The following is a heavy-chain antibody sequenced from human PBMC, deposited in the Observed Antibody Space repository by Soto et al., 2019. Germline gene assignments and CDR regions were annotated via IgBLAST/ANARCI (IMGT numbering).Heavy chain of an antibody. CDR1: GFTFASYA. Sequence: PGGSLRLSCAASGFTFASYAMSWVRQAPGKGLEWVSGISGSGGNTYYIDSVKGRFTISRDNSKNMIYLQLNSLKTEDTAVYFCARDLDSSGLLMSGLDYWGQGTLVTVSS. D-gene: IGHD6-19*01. J-gene: IGHJ4*02. CDR3: ARDLDSSGLLMSGLDY. CDR2: ISGSGGNT. V-gene: IGHV3-23*01.